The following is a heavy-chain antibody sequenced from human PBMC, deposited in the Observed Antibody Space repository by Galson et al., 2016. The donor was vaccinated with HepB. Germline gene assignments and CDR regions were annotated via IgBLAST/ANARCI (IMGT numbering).Heavy chain of an antibody. Sequence: SVKVSCKAFGSTFYNNAVSWVRQAPGQGLEWMGGIIPLFSTSEYAQKFQGRVTITADESTDTTYMEQSSLRSEDTAVYYCASGTYYDSGGFLYYCYYGLDVWGQGTTVTVSS. J-gene: IGHJ6*02. D-gene: IGHD3-22*01. CDR2: IIPLFSTS. CDR1: GSTFYNNA. V-gene: IGHV1-69*13. CDR3: ASGTYYDSGGFLYYCYYGLDV.